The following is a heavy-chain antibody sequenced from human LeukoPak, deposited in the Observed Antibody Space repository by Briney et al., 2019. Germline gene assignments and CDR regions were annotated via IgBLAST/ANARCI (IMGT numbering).Heavy chain of an antibody. V-gene: IGHV3-23*01. CDR1: GFTFSNYA. J-gene: IGHJ4*02. D-gene: IGHD2-15*01. CDR3: AKGRGYCTGGSCNSDY. CDR2: ISGSDGST. Sequence: GGSLRLSCTASGFTFSNYAMSWVRQAPGKGLEWVSTISGSDGSTYYADSVKGRFTISRDNSKNTLYLQMNSLRLEDTAIYYCAKGRGYCTGGSCNSDYWGQGTLVTVSS.